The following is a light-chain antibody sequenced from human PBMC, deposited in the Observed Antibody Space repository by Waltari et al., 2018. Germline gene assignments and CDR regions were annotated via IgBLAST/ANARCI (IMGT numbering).Light chain of an antibody. J-gene: IGLJ2*01. CDR3: SSQTTSYTWV. V-gene: IGLV2-14*01. CDR1: SSDVGSYKY. CDR2: GVS. Sequence: QSAPTQTPAVSGSPGQSVTISCTGTSSDVGSYKYVSWYQQYPGKAPKIMIYGVSYRPSGVSHRFSGSKSGNTAFLTISGLQAEDEADYYCSSQTTSYTWVFGGGTRLTVL.